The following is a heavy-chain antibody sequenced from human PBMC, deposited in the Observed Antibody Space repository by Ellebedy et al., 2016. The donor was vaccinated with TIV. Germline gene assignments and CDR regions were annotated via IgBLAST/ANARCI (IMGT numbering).Heavy chain of an antibody. V-gene: IGHV1-24*01. J-gene: IGHJ4*02. D-gene: IGHD2-2*01. CDR1: GYTLTELS. CDR3: ARDAEDIGVHKY. CDR2: FDPEDGET. Sequence: ASVKVSCXVSGYTLTELSMHWVRQAPGKGLEWMGGFDPEDGETIYAQKFQGRVTITADESTSTAYMELSSLRSEDTAVYYCARDAEDIGVHKYWGQGTLVTVSS.